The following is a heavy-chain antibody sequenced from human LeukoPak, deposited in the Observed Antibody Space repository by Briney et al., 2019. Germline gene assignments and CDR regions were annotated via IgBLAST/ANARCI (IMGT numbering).Heavy chain of an antibody. CDR2: IWYDGSNK. D-gene: IGHD4-23*01. V-gene: IGHV3-33*01. CDR1: GFTFSNYG. Sequence: TGGSLRLSCAASGFTFSNYGMHWVHQAPGKGLEWVGLIWYDGSNKYYTDSVKGRFTISRDNSKNTLYLLMCSLRAEDTAVYYCAREYVGNVYYFDYWGQGTLVTVSS. CDR3: AREYVGNVYYFDY. J-gene: IGHJ4*02.